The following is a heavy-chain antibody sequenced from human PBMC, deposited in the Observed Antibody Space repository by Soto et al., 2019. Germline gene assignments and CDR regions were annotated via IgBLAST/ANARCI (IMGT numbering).Heavy chain of an antibody. CDR3: ARYPIAAAAPYCSDGMDV. V-gene: IGHV4-4*02. J-gene: IGHJ6*04. CDR1: GGSISSSNW. CDR2: ISHSGST. D-gene: IGHD6-13*01. Sequence: QVQLQESGPGLVKPSGTLSLTCAVSGGSISSSNWWSWVRQPPGKGLEWIGEISHSGSTNYNPSLTRRVDISVDKAKTQYSLKLGSVTAADTAVYYCARYPIAAAAPYCSDGMDVWGEGTTVTVSS.